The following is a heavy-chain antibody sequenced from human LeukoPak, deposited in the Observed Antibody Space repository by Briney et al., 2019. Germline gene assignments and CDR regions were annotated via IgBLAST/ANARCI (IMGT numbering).Heavy chain of an antibody. CDR2: IYYSGST. J-gene: IGHJ5*02. CDR1: GGSVSSGSYY. D-gene: IGHD2-15*01. CDR3: ARDQHCSGGSCYSANWFDP. V-gene: IGHV4-61*01. Sequence: KPSETLSLTCTVSGGSVSSGSYYWSWIRQPPGKGLEWIGYIYYSGSTNYNPSLKSRVTISVDTSKNQFSLKLSSVTAADTAVYYCARDQHCSGGSCYSANWFDPWGQGTLVTVSS.